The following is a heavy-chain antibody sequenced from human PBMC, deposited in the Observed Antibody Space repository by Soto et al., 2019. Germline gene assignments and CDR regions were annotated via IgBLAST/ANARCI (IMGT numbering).Heavy chain of an antibody. CDR3: ARDSDGDYYFDY. V-gene: IGHV4-59*01. D-gene: IGHD4-17*01. J-gene: IGHJ4*02. CDR1: GGSISSYY. CDR2: IYYSGST. Sequence: PSETLSLTCTVSGGSISSYYWSWIRQPPGKGLEWIGYIYYSGSTNYNPSLKSRVTISVDTSKNQFSLKLSSVTAADTAVYYCARDSDGDYYFDYWGQGTPVTVSS.